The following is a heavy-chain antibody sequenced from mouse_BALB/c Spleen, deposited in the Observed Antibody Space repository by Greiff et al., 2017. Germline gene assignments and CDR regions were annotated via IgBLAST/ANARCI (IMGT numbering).Heavy chain of an antibody. CDR3: ARKSPDYGSSYWYFDV. Sequence: VKVVESGAELMKPGASVKISCKATGYTFSSYWIEWVKQRPGHGLEWIGEILPGSGSTNYNEKFKGKATFTADTSSNTAYMQLSSLTSEDSAVYYCARKSPDYGSSYWYFDVWGAGTTVTVSS. CDR2: ILPGSGST. D-gene: IGHD1-1*01. J-gene: IGHJ1*01. V-gene: IGHV1-9*01. CDR1: GYTFSSYW.